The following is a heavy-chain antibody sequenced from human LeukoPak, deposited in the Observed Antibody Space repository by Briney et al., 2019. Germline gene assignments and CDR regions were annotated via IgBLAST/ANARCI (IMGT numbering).Heavy chain of an antibody. D-gene: IGHD4-17*01. CDR1: GFTFNIYA. CDR2: ISGSGGST. J-gene: IGHJ4*02. Sequence: GGSLRLSCEASGFTFNIYAMSWVRQAPGKGLEWVSTISGSGGSTYYADSVKGRFTISRDNSKNTLYLQMNSLRAEDTAVYYCAKGGVYGDYYFDYWGQGTLVTVSS. CDR3: AKGGVYGDYYFDY. V-gene: IGHV3-23*01.